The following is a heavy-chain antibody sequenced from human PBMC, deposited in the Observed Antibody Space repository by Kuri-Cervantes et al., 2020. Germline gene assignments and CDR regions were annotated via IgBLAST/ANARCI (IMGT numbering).Heavy chain of an antibody. J-gene: IGHJ4*02. Sequence: GSLRLSCTVPGGSISSYYWSWIRQPPGKGLEWIGYIYYSGSTNYNPSLKSRVTISVDTSKNQFSLRLASVTAADTAVYYCARGVEGFLDYFNYWGQGTLVTVSS. CDR2: IYYSGST. CDR3: ARGVEGFLDYFNY. CDR1: GGSISSYY. V-gene: IGHV4-59*01. D-gene: IGHD2-15*01.